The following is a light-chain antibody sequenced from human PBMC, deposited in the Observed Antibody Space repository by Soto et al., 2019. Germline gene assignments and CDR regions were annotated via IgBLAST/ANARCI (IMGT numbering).Light chain of an antibody. CDR2: GDS. V-gene: IGLV1-40*01. Sequence: QSVLTQPPSVSGAPGQRVTISCTGSSSNIGAGYHVHWYQQLPGAAPKLLIFGDSNRPSGVPDRFSGSKSGTSASLAITGLHADDEADYYCQSSDSRLSGSDVFGTGTKVTVL. J-gene: IGLJ1*01. CDR3: QSSDSRLSGSDV. CDR1: SSNIGAGYH.